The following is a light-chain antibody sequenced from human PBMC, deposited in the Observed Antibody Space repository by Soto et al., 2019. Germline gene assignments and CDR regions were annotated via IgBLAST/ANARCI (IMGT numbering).Light chain of an antibody. CDR1: QYVSSF. Sequence: EIVLTQSPATLSLSPGERATLSCRASQYVSSFLAWYQQKAGQAPRLLIYDASHRATGIQARFSGSGSGTDFTLTIKSLEPEDFALYYCQQRYNWPPTFGQGTKVDIK. CDR2: DAS. V-gene: IGKV3-11*01. CDR3: QQRYNWPPT. J-gene: IGKJ1*01.